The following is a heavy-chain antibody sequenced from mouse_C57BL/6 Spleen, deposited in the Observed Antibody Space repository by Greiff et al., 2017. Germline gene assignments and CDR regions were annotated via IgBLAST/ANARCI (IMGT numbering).Heavy chain of an antibody. CDR3: ARPGLAAMDY. V-gene: IGHV1-50*01. J-gene: IGHJ4*01. CDR2: IEPSDSYT. Sequence: QVQLQQPGAELVKPGASVKLSCKASGYTFTSYWMQWVKQRPGQGLEWIGEIEPSDSYTNYNQKFKGKATLTVDTSSSTTYMQLSSLTSEDSAVYYCARPGLAAMDYWGQGTSVTVSS. CDR1: GYTFTSYW.